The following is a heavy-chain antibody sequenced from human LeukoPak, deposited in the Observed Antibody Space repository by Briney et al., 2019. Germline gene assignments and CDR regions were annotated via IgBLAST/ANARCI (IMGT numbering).Heavy chain of an antibody. CDR2: IYYSGST. CDR3: ARHGGYCSSTSCLGRRFDP. V-gene: IGHV4-34*01. Sequence: SETLSLTCAVYGGSFSGYYWSWIRQPPGKGLEWIGSIYYSGSTYYNPSLKSRVTISVDTSKNQFSLKLSSVTAADTAVYYCARHGGYCSSTSCLGRRFDPWGQGTLVTVSS. CDR1: GGSFSGYY. D-gene: IGHD2-2*01. J-gene: IGHJ5*02.